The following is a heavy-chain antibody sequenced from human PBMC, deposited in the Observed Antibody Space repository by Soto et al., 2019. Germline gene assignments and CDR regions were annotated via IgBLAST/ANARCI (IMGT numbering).Heavy chain of an antibody. D-gene: IGHD3-10*01. CDR1: GFTFSSYS. CDR3: AKKVNSGPGSQYFDY. CDR2: FRTGGDDGTT. Sequence: EVQLLESGGGLVQPGGSLRLSCAASGFTFSSYSMSWVRQAPGKGLEWVSGFRTGGDDGTTYYADSVKGRFTISRDNSKNTLFMQMNSLRVEHTAIYYCAKKVNSGPGSQYFDYWGQGTLVTVSS. V-gene: IGHV3-23*01. J-gene: IGHJ4*02.